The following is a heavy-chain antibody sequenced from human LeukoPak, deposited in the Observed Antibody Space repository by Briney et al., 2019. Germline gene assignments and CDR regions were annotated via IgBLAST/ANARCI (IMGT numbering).Heavy chain of an antibody. V-gene: IGHV3-7*01. CDR1: GFTFSILW. CDR3: ARGGKRFDP. D-gene: IGHD3-16*01. Sequence: GGSLRLSCTASGFTFSILWMSWVRQAPGKGLEWVAKIEGDGSDKYYVDSVKGRFTISRDNAKKSLYLQMNSLRAEDTAVYYCARGGKRFDPWGQGTLVTVSS. J-gene: IGHJ5*02. CDR2: IEGDGSDK.